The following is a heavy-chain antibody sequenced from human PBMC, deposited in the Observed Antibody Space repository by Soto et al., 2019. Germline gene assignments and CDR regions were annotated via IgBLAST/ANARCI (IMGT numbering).Heavy chain of an antibody. J-gene: IGHJ4*02. CDR2: LYWNDDN. CDR1: GFSLSTTAVG. D-gene: IGHD6-19*01. CDR3: AHGSGWLFDY. V-gene: IGHV2-5*01. Sequence: QITLKESGPTLVKPTQTLTLTCTFSGFSLSTTAVGVGWIRQPPGKPLEWLALLYWNDDNHYRPSLKSRLTLTKDTPKNLVVLTMTNMDLVDTATYYCAHGSGWLFDYWGQGTLVTVSS.